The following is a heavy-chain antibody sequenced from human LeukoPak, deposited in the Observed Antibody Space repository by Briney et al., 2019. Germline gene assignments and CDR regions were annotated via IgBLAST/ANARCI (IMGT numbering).Heavy chain of an antibody. CDR3: ARPATMLRGDKVDY. CDR2: IYPRDSDT. Sequence: GESLKISCKGSGYSFPNYWIGWVRQMPGKGLEWMGIIYPRDSDTRYSPSFQGQVTISVDKSISTAYLQWSSLKASDTAMYYCARPATMLRGDKVDYWGQRTLVTVSS. V-gene: IGHV5-51*01. CDR1: GYSFPNYW. D-gene: IGHD3-10*01. J-gene: IGHJ4*02.